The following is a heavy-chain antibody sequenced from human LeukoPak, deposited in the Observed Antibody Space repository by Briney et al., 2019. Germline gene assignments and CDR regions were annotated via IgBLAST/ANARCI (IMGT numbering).Heavy chain of an antibody. CDR2: IQTSPSRSA. CDR3: ATSNWLRDSNFDS. V-gene: IGHV4-61*02. Sequence: SETLSLTCTVSGYSISSGYYWNWIRPSAGKGLEWIGRIQTSPSRSANYNPSLKSRVTISVDTSKNQFSLKLTSVTAADTAVYYCATSNWLRDSNFDSWGQGTLVTVSS. J-gene: IGHJ4*02. D-gene: IGHD4-11*01. CDR1: GYSISSGYY.